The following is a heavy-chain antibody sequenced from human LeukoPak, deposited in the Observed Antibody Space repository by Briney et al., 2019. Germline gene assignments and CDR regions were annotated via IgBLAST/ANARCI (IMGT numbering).Heavy chain of an antibody. CDR2: ITGTGDRT. J-gene: IGHJ2*01. CDR1: GFTFSSYA. D-gene: IGHD1-1*01. CDR3: AKGPTSSWNDNSDGFEGNSWYFDL. Sequence: GGSLRLSCAASGFTFSSYAVNWVRQAPGKGLEWVSSITGTGDRTYSADSVKGRVTISRDNPKKTLHLQMGSLRVEDTAVYYCAKGPTSSWNDNSDGFEGNSWYFDLWGRGTRVTVSS. V-gene: IGHV3-23*01.